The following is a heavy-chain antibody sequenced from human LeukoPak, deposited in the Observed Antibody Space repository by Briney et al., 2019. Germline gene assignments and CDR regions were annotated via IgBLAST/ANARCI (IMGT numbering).Heavy chain of an antibody. CDR2: INHSGST. CDR1: GGSFSDYF. CDR3: ARVALTGDFDF. J-gene: IGHJ4*02. Sequence: SETLSLTCAVYGGSFSDYFWNWIRQPPGKGLEWIGEINHSGSTNYNPSLKSRVTISVDTSRNQFSLKLNSVTAADTAVYYCARVALTGDFDFWGQGTLVPVSS. D-gene: IGHD7-27*01. V-gene: IGHV4-34*01.